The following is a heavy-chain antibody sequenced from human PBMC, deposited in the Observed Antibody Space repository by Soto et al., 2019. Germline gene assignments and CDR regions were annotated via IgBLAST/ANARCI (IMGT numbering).Heavy chain of an antibody. D-gene: IGHD4-17*01. J-gene: IGHJ4*02. CDR1: GGSISSSSYY. CDR3: AKVTTYYYFDY. Sequence: SETLSLTCTVSGGSISSSSYYWGWIRQPPGKGLEWIGSIYYSGSTYYNPSLKSRVTISVDTSKNQFSLKLSSVTAADTAVYYCAKVTTYYYFDYWGQGTLVTVSS. CDR2: IYYSGST. V-gene: IGHV4-39*01.